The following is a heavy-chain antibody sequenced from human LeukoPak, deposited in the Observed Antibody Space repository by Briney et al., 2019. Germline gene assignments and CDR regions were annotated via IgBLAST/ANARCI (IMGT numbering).Heavy chain of an antibody. CDR1: GFTFSSYC. CDR3: ARSPYPSIYGYNYYFDY. D-gene: IGHD5-24*01. V-gene: IGHV3-74*01. J-gene: IGHJ4*02. Sequence: SGGSLRLSCAASGFTFSSYCMHWVRQAPGKGLVWVSRINSDGSSTSYADSVKGRFTISRDNAKNTLYLQMNSLRAEDTAVYYCARSPYPSIYGYNYYFDYWGQGTLVTVSS. CDR2: INSDGSST.